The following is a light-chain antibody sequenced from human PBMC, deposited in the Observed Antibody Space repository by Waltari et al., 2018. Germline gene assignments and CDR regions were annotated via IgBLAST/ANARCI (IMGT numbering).Light chain of an antibody. CDR2: TAS. CDR3: QQSYSSPQT. CDR1: QYISDY. V-gene: IGKV1-39*01. Sequence: DIQMSQSPSSLSASVGDRVTITCRASQYISDYLHWYQQKPGKAPQLLIYTASTLQSGVPSRFSGSGSGSDFTLTISSLQPEDFATYYCQQSYSSPQTFGQGTKVEIK. J-gene: IGKJ1*01.